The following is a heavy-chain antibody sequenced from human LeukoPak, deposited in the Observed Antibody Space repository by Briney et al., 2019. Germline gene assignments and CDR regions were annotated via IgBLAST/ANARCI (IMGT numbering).Heavy chain of an antibody. CDR2: ISSSSSYI. D-gene: IGHD6-13*01. Sequence: GGSLRLSCAASGFSFNTFSMNWVRQAPEKGLEWVSSISSSSSYIYYADSVKGRFTISRDNAKNSLYLQMNSLRAEDTAVYYCAKRVDYSSPGGYFDSWGPGSLVTVSS. CDR1: GFSFNTFS. V-gene: IGHV3-21*04. J-gene: IGHJ4*02. CDR3: AKRVDYSSPGGYFDS.